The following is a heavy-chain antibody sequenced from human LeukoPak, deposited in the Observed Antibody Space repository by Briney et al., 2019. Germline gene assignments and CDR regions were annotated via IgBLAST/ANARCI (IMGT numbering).Heavy chain of an antibody. V-gene: IGHV3-48*01. D-gene: IGHD6-19*01. Sequence: GGSLRLSCAASGFTFSSYSMNWVRQAPGKGLEWVSYISSSSSTIYYADSVKGRFTISRDNAKNTLYLQMNSLRAEDTAVYYCAINEKGSSGWYDSVVWYWGQGTLVTVSS. CDR3: AINEKGSSGWYDSVVWY. CDR2: ISSSSSTI. CDR1: GFTFSSYS. J-gene: IGHJ4*02.